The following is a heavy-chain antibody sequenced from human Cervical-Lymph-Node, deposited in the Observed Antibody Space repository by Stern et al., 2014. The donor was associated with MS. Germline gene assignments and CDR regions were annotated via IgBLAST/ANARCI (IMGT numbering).Heavy chain of an antibody. CDR2: IIPGLGST. CDR3: ARDQGDYGSGSDYSWFDP. D-gene: IGHD3-10*01. Sequence: QVQLGQSGDEVKKPGSSVKVSCKASRDTFSHYALSWVRQAPEEGLEWMGGIIPGLGSTSYAQKFQGRITISADTSTNTVYMELSSLRSEDTAVYFCARDQGDYGSGSDYSWFDPWGQGTLVTVSS. CDR1: RDTFSHYA. V-gene: IGHV1-69*06. J-gene: IGHJ5*02.